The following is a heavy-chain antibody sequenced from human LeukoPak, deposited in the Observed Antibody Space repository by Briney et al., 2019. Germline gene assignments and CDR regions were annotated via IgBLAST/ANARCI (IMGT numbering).Heavy chain of an antibody. D-gene: IGHD6-13*01. CDR3: AKVPLIAAPKHFDY. J-gene: IGHJ4*02. CDR1: GFTFDDYA. Sequence: GGSLRLSCAASGFTFDDYAMHWVRQAPGKGLEWVSGITWNSGSIGYADSVKGRFTISRDNSKNTLYLQMNRLRAEDTAVYYCAKVPLIAAPKHFDYWGQGTLVTVSS. V-gene: IGHV3-9*01. CDR2: ITWNSGSI.